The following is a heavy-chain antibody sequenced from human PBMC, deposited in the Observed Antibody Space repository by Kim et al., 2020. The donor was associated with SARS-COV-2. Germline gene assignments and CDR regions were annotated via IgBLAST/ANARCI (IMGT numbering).Heavy chain of an antibody. V-gene: IGHV3-21*01. CDR2: ISSSSSYI. J-gene: IGHJ6*02. CDR1: GFTFSSYS. Sequence: GGSLRLSCAASGFTFSSYSMNWVRQAPGKGLEWVSSISSSSSYIYYADSVKGRFTISRDNAKNSLYLQMNSLRAEDTAVYYCARDPGDYDILTGYPYYGMDVWGQGTTVTVSS. D-gene: IGHD3-9*01. CDR3: ARDPGDYDILTGYPYYGMDV.